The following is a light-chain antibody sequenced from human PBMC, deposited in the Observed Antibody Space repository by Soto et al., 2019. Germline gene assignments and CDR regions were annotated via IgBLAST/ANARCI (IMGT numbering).Light chain of an antibody. CDR3: QQYGSSPAT. J-gene: IGKJ1*01. CDR1: QSVSSN. CDR2: DAS. Sequence: EIVMTQSPATLSVSPGERATLSCRASQSVSSNLAWYQQKPGQAPRLLIYDASNRATGIPDRFSGSGSGTDFTLTISRPEPEDFAVYYCQQYGSSPATFGQGTKVDIK. V-gene: IGKV3-20*01.